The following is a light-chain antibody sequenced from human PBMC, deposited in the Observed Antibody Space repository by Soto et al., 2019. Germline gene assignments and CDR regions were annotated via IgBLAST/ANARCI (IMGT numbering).Light chain of an antibody. Sequence: IQLTQSPSSLSASIGDRVTITCRASQGISIYLAWYQQKSGEAPRLLIYGASTLQSGVPSRFSGSRSGTDFTLTIRGLQPEDCATYYCQQLHSVVLPFGGGTKVE. CDR1: QGISIY. J-gene: IGKJ4*01. CDR2: GAS. CDR3: QQLHSVVLP. V-gene: IGKV1-9*01.